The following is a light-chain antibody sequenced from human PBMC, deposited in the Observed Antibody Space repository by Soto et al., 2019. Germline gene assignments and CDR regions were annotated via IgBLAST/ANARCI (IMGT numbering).Light chain of an antibody. Sequence: QSALTRPPSVSGSPGQSVTISCTGTSTDFVSYNRVSWYQQPPGTAPKLIIYEASNRPSGVPDRFSGSKSGNTASLTISGLQAADEADYYCSLYTSENTYVFXTGTKVTVL. V-gene: IGLV2-18*01. CDR1: STDFVSYNR. CDR2: EAS. J-gene: IGLJ1*01. CDR3: SLYTSENTYV.